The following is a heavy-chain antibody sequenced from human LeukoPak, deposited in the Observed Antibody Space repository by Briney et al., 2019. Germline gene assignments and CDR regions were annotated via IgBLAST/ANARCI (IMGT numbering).Heavy chain of an antibody. CDR3: ARAFSWTTAPYYYRDV. D-gene: IGHD3/OR15-3a*01. CDR2: MNPNSGNT. J-gene: IGHJ6*03. CDR1: GYTFTSYD. V-gene: IGHV1-8*01. Sequence: GASVKVSCKASGYTFTSYDINWVRQATGQGLEWMGWMNPNSGNTGYAQKFQGRVTMTKNTSITTAYMELNSLRSEDTAVYYCARAFSWTTAPYYYRDVGEKGTTVTVSS.